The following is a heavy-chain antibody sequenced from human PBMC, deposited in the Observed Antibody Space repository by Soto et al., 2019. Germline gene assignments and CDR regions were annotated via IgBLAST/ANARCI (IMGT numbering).Heavy chain of an antibody. J-gene: IGHJ5*02. Sequence: GGSLRLSCAASGFTFSSYAMSWVRQAPGKGQEWVSAISVSGGSTYYADSVKGRFTISRDNSKNTLYLQMNSLRAEDTAVYYCAKVGRVWAAANWFDPWGQGTLVTVSS. V-gene: IGHV3-23*01. CDR3: AKVGRVWAAANWFDP. CDR2: ISVSGGST. D-gene: IGHD6-13*01. CDR1: GFTFSSYA.